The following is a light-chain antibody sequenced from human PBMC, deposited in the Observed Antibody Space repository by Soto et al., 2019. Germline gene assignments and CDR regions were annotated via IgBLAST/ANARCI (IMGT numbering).Light chain of an antibody. CDR1: QGISNY. Sequence: DIQMTQSPSSLSASVGDRVTITCRASQGISNYLAWYQQKPGKVPKLLIYAASTLQSGVPSRFSGSGSGTDLTITISSLQPEDVATYYCQKYNSASWTFGQGTKVEIK. CDR2: AAS. CDR3: QKYNSASWT. V-gene: IGKV1-27*01. J-gene: IGKJ1*01.